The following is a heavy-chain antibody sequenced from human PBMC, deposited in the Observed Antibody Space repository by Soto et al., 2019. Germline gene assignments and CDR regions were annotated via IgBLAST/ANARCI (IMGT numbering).Heavy chain of an antibody. D-gene: IGHD2-2*01. CDR2: ISAYNGNT. CDR3: ARGGIVVVVPAAIQYYYYGMDV. Sequence: ASVKVSCKASGYTFTGYYMHWVLQAPGQGLEWMGWISAYNGNTNYAQKLQGRVTMTTDTSTSTAYMELRSLRSDDTAVYYCARGGIVVVVPAAIQYYYYGMDVWGQGTTVTVSS. J-gene: IGHJ6*02. V-gene: IGHV1-18*04. CDR1: GYTFTGYY.